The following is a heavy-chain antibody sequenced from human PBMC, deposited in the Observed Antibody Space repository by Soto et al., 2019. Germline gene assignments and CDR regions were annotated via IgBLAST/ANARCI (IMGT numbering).Heavy chain of an antibody. J-gene: IGHJ4*02. CDR3: AKETLGYCSSGSCRIDY. CDR2: ISGGGDNT. Sequence: EVQLLESGGGLVQPGGSLRLSCAASGFTFSSYAMSWVRQAPGKGLEWVSTISGGGDNTYYADSVRGRFTISRDNSKNTLYLQMNSLRAEDTAGYYCAKETLGYCSSGSCRIDYWGQGTPVTVSS. V-gene: IGHV3-23*01. D-gene: IGHD2-15*01. CDR1: GFTFSSYA.